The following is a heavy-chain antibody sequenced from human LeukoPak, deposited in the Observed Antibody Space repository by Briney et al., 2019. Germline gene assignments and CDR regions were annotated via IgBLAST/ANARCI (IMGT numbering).Heavy chain of an antibody. V-gene: IGHV1-3*03. Sequence: GASVKVSCKASGYTFTNYAMHWVRQAPGRRLEWMGWINACHGNTKYSQEVQGRVPITSDTSPSTAYMELSSLRSEDTAVYYCARVVRYSSGPLTDLFPFSFDYWGQGTLVTVSS. J-gene: IGHJ4*02. CDR1: GYTFTNYA. D-gene: IGHD6-19*01. CDR3: ARVVRYSSGPLTDLFPFSFDY. CDR2: INACHGNT.